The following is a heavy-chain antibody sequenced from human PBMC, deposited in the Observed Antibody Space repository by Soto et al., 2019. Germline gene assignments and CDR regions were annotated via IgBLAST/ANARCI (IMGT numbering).Heavy chain of an antibody. CDR3: ARDVGDIVIAPLNYSMDV. V-gene: IGHV3-33*01. CDR1: GFTFSRSG. J-gene: IGHJ6*03. D-gene: IGHD2-21*01. Sequence: QLVESGGGVVQPGTSLRLSCEASGFTFSRSGMHWVRQSPGKGLEWVAVAWHDGSNTYYAESVKGRFTISRDNSKNTLYLQMNSLSAGDTAVYYCARDVGDIVIAPLNYSMDVWGRGTTVTVSS. CDR2: AWHDGSNT.